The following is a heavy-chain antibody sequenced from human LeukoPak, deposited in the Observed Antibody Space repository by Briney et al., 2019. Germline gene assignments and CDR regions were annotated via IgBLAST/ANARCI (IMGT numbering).Heavy chain of an antibody. CDR3: VKESRITILGDYFDY. D-gene: IGHD3-3*01. CDR1: GFTFSSFG. Sequence: GGSLRLSCAASGFTFSSFGMVWVRQAPGKGLEYVSAISSNGGSTYYADSVKGRFTISRDNSKNTLYLQMSSLRAEDTAVYYCVKESRITILGDYFDYWGQGTLVTVSS. CDR2: ISSNGGST. V-gene: IGHV3-64D*09. J-gene: IGHJ4*02.